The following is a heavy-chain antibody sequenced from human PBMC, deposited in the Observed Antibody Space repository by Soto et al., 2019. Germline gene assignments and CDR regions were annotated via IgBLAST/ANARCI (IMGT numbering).Heavy chain of an antibody. D-gene: IGHD1-26*01. CDR1: GFTFNNYW. CDR2: SKSDGSRT. CDR3: AKDVVVGATTGLGDYYYYYGMDV. V-gene: IGHV3-74*01. J-gene: IGHJ6*02. Sequence: EVQLVESGGGLVQPGGSLRLSCAASGFTFNNYWMHWVRQAPGKGPEWVSRSKSDGSRTSYLDSVKGRFTISRDNVRNTLYLQMNSLRAEDTAVYYCAKDVVVGATTGLGDYYYYYGMDVWGQGTTVTVSS.